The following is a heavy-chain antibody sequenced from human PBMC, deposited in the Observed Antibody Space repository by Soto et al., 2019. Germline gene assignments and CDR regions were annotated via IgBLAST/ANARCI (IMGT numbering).Heavy chain of an antibody. V-gene: IGHV1-3*01. D-gene: IGHD6-13*01. J-gene: IGHJ5*02. CDR3: ARSDGLSRSSSWGRNWFDP. CDR1: GYTFTSYA. Sequence: QVQLVQSGAEVKKPGASVKVSCKASGYTFTSYAMHWVRQAPGQRLEWMGWINAGNGNTKYSQKFQGRVTITRDTSASTAYMELSSLRSEDTAVYYCARSDGLSRSSSWGRNWFDPWGQGTLVTVSS. CDR2: INAGNGNT.